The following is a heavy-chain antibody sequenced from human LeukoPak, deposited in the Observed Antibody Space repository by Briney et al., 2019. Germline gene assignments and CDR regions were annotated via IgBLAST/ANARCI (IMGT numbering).Heavy chain of an antibody. D-gene: IGHD5-18*01. CDR3: ARVVDTHFDY. CDR2: IKSDGSTT. CDR1: GFTFSSYW. V-gene: IGHV3-74*01. J-gene: IGHJ4*02. Sequence: GGSLRLSCAASGFTFSSYWMHWVRQAPGKGLVWVSRIKSDGSTTTYADSVKGRFTTSRDNAKNTLYLQMNSLRAEDTAVYYCARVVDTHFDYWGQGTLVTASS.